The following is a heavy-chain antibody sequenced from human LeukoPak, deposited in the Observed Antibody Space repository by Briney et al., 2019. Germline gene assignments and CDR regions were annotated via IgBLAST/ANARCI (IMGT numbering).Heavy chain of an antibody. J-gene: IGHJ3*02. CDR2: ITGSGGST. CDR3: AKAQVGAILHAFDI. CDR1: GFTFSSCA. D-gene: IGHD1-26*01. V-gene: IGHV3-23*01. Sequence: GGSLRLSCAASGFTFSSCAMNWVRQAPGKGLEWVSAITGSGGSTYYADSVKGRFTISRDNSKNTLYLQMNSLRAEDTAVYYCAKAQVGAILHAFDIWGQGTMITVSS.